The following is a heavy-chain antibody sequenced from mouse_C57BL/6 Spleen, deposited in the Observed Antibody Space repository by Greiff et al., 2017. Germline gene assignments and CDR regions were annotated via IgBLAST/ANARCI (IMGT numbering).Heavy chain of an antibody. D-gene: IGHD1-1*01. CDR3: AKESYYYGSSYGAMDY. Sequence: EVQRVESGGGLVKPGGSLKLSCAASGFTFSDYGMHWVRQAPEKGLEWVAYISSGSSTIYYADKVKGRFTIHRDNAKNTLFLQMTSLRSEDTAMYYCAKESYYYGSSYGAMDYWGQGTSVTVSS. J-gene: IGHJ4*01. CDR2: ISSGSSTI. CDR1: GFTFSDYG. V-gene: IGHV5-17*01.